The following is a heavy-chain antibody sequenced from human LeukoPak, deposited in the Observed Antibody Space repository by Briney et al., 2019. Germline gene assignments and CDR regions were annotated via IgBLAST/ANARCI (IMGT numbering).Heavy chain of an antibody. Sequence: GGSLRLSCAASGFTFSSQEMNWVRQAPGKGLEWVSYISSSGSTIYYADSVKGRFTISRDNAKNSLYLQMNSLRAEDTAVYYCARDRGGDCYLDYWGQGTLVTVSS. CDR2: ISSSGSTI. V-gene: IGHV3-48*03. CDR1: GFTFSSQE. CDR3: ARDRGGDCYLDY. D-gene: IGHD2-21*02. J-gene: IGHJ4*02.